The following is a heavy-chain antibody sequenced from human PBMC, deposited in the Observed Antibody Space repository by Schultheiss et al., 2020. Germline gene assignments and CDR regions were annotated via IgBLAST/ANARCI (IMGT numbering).Heavy chain of an antibody. Sequence: SGPTLVKPTQTLTLTCTVSGFSLSTSGVGVGWIRQPPGKALEWLARIDWDDDKFYTTSLKARLTISKDTSRNQVVLTMTNMDPVDTATYYCARMVDYGDSIDAFDIWGQGTMVTV. J-gene: IGHJ3*02. CDR2: IDWDDDK. V-gene: IGHV2-70*04. D-gene: IGHD4-17*01. CDR3: ARMVDYGDSIDAFDI. CDR1: GFSLSTSGVG.